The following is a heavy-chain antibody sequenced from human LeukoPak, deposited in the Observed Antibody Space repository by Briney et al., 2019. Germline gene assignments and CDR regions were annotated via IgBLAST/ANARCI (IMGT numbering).Heavy chain of an antibody. D-gene: IGHD3-10*01. CDR1: GFTFSIYS. CDR3: ARAMTRGVTDV. CDR2: IISSSSSI. Sequence: PGGSLRLSCAASGFTFSIYSMNWVRQAPGKGLEWASSIISSSSSIYYADSLKGRFTISRDNAKNSLYLQMNSLRAEDTAVYYCARAMTRGVTDVWGKGTTVTVSS. J-gene: IGHJ6*04. V-gene: IGHV3-21*01.